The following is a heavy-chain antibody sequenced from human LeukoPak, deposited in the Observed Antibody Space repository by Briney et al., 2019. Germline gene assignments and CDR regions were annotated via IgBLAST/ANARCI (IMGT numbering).Heavy chain of an antibody. Sequence: GGSLRLSCAASGFTFSSYGMHWVRQAPGKGLEWVAFIRYDGSNKYYADSVKGRFTISRDNSKNTLYLQMNSLKTEDTAVYYCTTDTAMKVDPWGQGTLVTVSS. CDR2: IRYDGSNK. J-gene: IGHJ5*02. V-gene: IGHV3-30*02. CDR1: GFTFSSYG. D-gene: IGHD5-18*01. CDR3: TTDTAMKVDP.